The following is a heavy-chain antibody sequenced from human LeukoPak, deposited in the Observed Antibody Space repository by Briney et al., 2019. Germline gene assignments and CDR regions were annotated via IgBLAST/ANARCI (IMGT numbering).Heavy chain of an antibody. Sequence: PGGSLRLSCAVSGLTFSNFKMNWVRQAPGKGLEWVSYISDSGRTTFYADSVKGRFTISRDNAKNSLYLQMSSLRVEDTAVYYCASWAGNTQSDSWSGPFDYWGQGTLATVSS. V-gene: IGHV3-48*03. CDR1: GLTFSNFK. D-gene: IGHD3-3*01. J-gene: IGHJ4*02. CDR3: ASWAGNTQSDSWSGPFDY. CDR2: ISDSGRTT.